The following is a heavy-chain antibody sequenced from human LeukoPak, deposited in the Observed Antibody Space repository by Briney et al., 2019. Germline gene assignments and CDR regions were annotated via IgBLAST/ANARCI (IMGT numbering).Heavy chain of an antibody. D-gene: IGHD3-3*01. V-gene: IGHV4-39*07. CDR2: IYYSGNT. CDR3: ARSIVLRFLEWLAPYDAFDI. J-gene: IGHJ3*02. CDR1: GGSISSSSYY. Sequence: SETLSLTCTVSGGSISSSSYYWGWIRQPPGKGLEWIGSIYYSGNTYYNPSLKSRVTISVDTSKNQFSLKLSSVTAADTAVYYCARSIVLRFLEWLAPYDAFDIWGQGTMVTVSS.